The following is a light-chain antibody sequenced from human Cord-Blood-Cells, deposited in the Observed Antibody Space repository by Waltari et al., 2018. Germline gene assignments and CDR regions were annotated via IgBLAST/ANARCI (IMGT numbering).Light chain of an antibody. J-gene: IGLJ3*02. CDR3: SSYTGSSTWV. Sequence: QSALTQPASGSGSRLGSLTISCTGTSSDLVGFLYVPLYQQHPGKAPKLMIYDVSNRPSGVSNRLSGSKYGNTASLTISAVQDEDEADYYCSSYTGSSTWVFGGGTKLTVL. CDR2: DVS. CDR1: SSDLVGFLY. V-gene: IGLV2-14*03.